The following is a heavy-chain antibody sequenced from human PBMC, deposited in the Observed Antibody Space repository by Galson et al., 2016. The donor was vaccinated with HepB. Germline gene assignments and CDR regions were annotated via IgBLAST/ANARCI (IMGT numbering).Heavy chain of an antibody. CDR1: GGSVSSGSYY. Sequence: TLSLTCMVSGGSVSSGSYYWTWIRQPAGKGLEWIGRIYTSGSTDYNPSLKSRVTISLDTSKNYFSLRLGSVTAADTAFYYYARESDIIELREFGAPSYHSGMDVWGKGTTVTVSS. V-gene: IGHV4-61*02. CDR2: IYTSGST. D-gene: IGHD2-15*01. CDR3: ARESDIIELREFGAPSYHSGMDV. J-gene: IGHJ6*04.